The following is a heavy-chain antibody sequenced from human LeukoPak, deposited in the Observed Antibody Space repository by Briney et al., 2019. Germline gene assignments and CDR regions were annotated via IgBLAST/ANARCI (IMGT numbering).Heavy chain of an antibody. J-gene: IGHJ5*02. Sequence: SETLSLTCTVSGGSISSHFWSWIRQPPGKGLEWIGYIYYSGSTNYNPSLKSRVTIPVDTSKNQFSLKLSSVTAADTAVYYCARPAAATNWFDPWGQGTLVTVSS. V-gene: IGHV4-59*11. CDR2: IYYSGST. D-gene: IGHD2-15*01. CDR1: GGSISSHF. CDR3: ARPAAATNWFDP.